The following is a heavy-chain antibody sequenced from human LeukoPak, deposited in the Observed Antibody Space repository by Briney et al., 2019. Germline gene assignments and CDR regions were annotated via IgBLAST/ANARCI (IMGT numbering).Heavy chain of an antibody. V-gene: IGHV3-23*01. D-gene: IGHD2-2*01. CDR3: VIDATACTTISFYWGY. CDR1: GFTFSTHA. Sequence: GGYLRLSCAASGFTFSTHAMIWARQAPGKGLEGVSTISGSGGSTYYADSVKGRFTISRDNSKITLYLRMNNLRAVDTAVYYCVIDATACTTISFYWGYWGQGTLVTVSS. CDR2: ISGSGGST. J-gene: IGHJ4*02.